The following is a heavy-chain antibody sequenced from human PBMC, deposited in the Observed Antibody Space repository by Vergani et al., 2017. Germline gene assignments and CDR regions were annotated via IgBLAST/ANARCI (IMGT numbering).Heavy chain of an antibody. Sequence: QVHLVESGGGVVQPGGSLRLSCTASGFTFSSFGMHWVRQAPGKGLEWLGLVWFDGNNKYYADSVKGRFTISRDNSKNALYLQMDSLSPEDTAVYYCVKGKGTFENWGQGTLVTVSS. CDR2: VWFDGNNK. J-gene: IGHJ4*02. CDR3: VKGKGTFEN. D-gene: IGHD1-7*01. V-gene: IGHV3-30*02. CDR1: GFTFSSFG.